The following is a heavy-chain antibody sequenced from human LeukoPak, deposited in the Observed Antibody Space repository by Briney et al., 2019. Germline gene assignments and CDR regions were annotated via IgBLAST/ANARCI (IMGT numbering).Heavy chain of an antibody. D-gene: IGHD2-2*01. J-gene: IGHJ6*02. V-gene: IGHV4-39*07. Sequence: PSETLSLTCTVSGGSISSSSYYWGWIRQPPGKGLEWIGSIYSSGSTYYNPSLKSRVTVSVDTSKNQFSLKLSSVTAADTAVYYCARGTPYGMDVWGQGTTVTVSS. CDR2: IYSSGST. CDR3: ARGTPYGMDV. CDR1: GGSISSSSYY.